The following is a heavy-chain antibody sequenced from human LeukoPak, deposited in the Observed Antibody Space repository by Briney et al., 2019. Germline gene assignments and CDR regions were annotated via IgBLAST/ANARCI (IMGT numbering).Heavy chain of an antibody. CDR2: ISWNSGSI. D-gene: IGHD5-24*01. CDR1: GFTFDDYA. J-gene: IGHJ4*02. Sequence: GGSLRLSCAASGFTFDDYAMHWVRQAPGKGLEWVSGISWNSGSIGYADSVKGRFTISRDNAKNSLYLQMNSPRAEDTALYYCAKMLEEWLQPLVPFDYWGQGTLVTVSS. CDR3: AKMLEEWLQPLVPFDY. V-gene: IGHV3-9*01.